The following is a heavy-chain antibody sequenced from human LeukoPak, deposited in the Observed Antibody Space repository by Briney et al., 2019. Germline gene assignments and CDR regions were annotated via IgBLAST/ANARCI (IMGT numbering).Heavy chain of an antibody. Sequence: PGGSLRLSCAASGFTFSSYWMSWVRQAPGKGLEWVANIKQDGSEKYYVDSVKGRFTISRDNAKNSLYLQMNSLRAEDTAVYYCARVMYSSGWLFDYWGQGTLVTVSS. CDR3: ARVMYSSGWLFDY. CDR2: IKQDGSEK. D-gene: IGHD6-19*01. V-gene: IGHV3-7*01. CDR1: GFTFSSYW. J-gene: IGHJ4*02.